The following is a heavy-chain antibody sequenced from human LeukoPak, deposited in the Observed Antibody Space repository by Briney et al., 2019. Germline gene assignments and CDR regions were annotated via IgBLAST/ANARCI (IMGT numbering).Heavy chain of an antibody. Sequence: GGSLRLSRAASVSTFTIFAMSCVRQAPRKGLECVSAISGGGDFTYYADSVKGLFTISRDNSKNTLYLQMNSLRAEDTAVYYCAKDQLATIRGYFDYWGQGTLVTVSS. CDR2: ISGGGDFT. D-gene: IGHD5-24*01. CDR1: VSTFTIFA. CDR3: AKDQLATIRGYFDY. J-gene: IGHJ4*02. V-gene: IGHV3-23*01.